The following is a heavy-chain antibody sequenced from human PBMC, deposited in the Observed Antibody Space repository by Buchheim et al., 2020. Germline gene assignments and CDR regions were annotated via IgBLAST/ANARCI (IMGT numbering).Heavy chain of an antibody. CDR1: GGSISSYY. Sequence: QVQLQESGPGLVKPSETLSLTCTVSGGSISSYYWSWIRQPPGKGLEWIGYIYYSGRTNYNPSLKSRVTISVDTSKNQFSLKLSSVTAADTAVYYCARHRGAYYDFWSGSFWYFDLWGRGTL. CDR2: IYYSGRT. J-gene: IGHJ2*01. V-gene: IGHV4-59*08. CDR3: ARHRGAYYDFWSGSFWYFDL. D-gene: IGHD3-3*01.